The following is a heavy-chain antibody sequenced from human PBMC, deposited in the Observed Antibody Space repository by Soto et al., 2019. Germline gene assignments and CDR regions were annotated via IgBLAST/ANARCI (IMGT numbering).Heavy chain of an antibody. J-gene: IGHJ5*02. CDR3: ATYCSSNSCYSAGFDP. CDR1: GYTFTSYC. D-gene: IGHD2-2*01. V-gene: IGHV1-18*01. CDR2: ISAYNGNT. Sequence: ASVKLSCKASGYTFTSYCISWVRQAPGQGLEWMGWISAYNGNTNYAQKLQGRVTMTTDTSTSTAYMELRSLRSDDTAVYYCATYCSSNSCYSAGFDPWGQGTLVTVSS.